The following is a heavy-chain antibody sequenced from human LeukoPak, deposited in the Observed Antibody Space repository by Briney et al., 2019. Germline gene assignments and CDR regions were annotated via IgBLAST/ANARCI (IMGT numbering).Heavy chain of an antibody. D-gene: IGHD3-16*01. Sequence: GGSLRLSCAASGFTVSSNYMSWVRQAPGKGLKWVSVIYSGGSTYYADSVKGRFTISRDNSKNTLYLQMNSLRAEDTAVYYCARAPYGGYGMDVWGQGTTVTVSS. CDR1: GFTVSSNY. V-gene: IGHV3-66*01. CDR3: ARAPYGGYGMDV. J-gene: IGHJ6*02. CDR2: IYSGGST.